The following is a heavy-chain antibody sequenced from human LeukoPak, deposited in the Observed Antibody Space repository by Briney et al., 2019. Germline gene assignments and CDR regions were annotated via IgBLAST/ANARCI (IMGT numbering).Heavy chain of an antibody. D-gene: IGHD4-17*01. Sequence: SVKVSFKSSVYTFTVYYSHWLRRAPGQGLEWMGWITTTSGGTIYAQKFQGRVNMTTDTYTSTAYMELRSLRSDDTAVYYCARGGYGDYGEYWGQGTLVTVSS. CDR3: ARGGYGDYGEY. J-gene: IGHJ4*02. V-gene: IGHV1-2*02. CDR1: VYTFTVYY. CDR2: ITTTSGGT.